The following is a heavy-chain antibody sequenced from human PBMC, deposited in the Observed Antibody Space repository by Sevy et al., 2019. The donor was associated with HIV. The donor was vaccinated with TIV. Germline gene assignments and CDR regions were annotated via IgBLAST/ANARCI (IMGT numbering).Heavy chain of an antibody. D-gene: IGHD3-3*01. CDR1: GGSINSNNYY. J-gene: IGHJ5*02. CDR2: VSYSGST. CDR3: AVITIFGVLTDNWFDP. V-gene: IGHV4-39*01. Sequence: SETLSLTCTVSGGSINSNNYYWGWIRQPPGKGLEWIGSVSYSGSTYYNPSLKSQITISVDTSKNLFSLKVRSATAADTAVYYCAVITIFGVLTDNWFDPWGQGTLVTVSS.